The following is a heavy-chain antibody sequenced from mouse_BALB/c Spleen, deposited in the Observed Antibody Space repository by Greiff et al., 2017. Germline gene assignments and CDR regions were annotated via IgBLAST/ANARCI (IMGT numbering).Heavy chain of an antibody. Sequence: EVQGVESGGGLVKPGGSLKLSCAASGFAFSSYTMSWVRQTPEKRLEWVATISSGGSYTYYPDSVKGRFTISRDNAKNTLYLQMSSLKSEDTAMYYCTRESTVVAPDAMDYWGQGTTLTVSS. CDR1: GFAFSSYT. V-gene: IGHV5-6-4*01. CDR2: ISSGGSYT. J-gene: IGHJ4*01. CDR3: TRESTVVAPDAMDY. D-gene: IGHD1-1*01.